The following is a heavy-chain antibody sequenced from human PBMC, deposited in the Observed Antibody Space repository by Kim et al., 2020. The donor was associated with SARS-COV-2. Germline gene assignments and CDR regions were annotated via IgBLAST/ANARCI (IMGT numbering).Heavy chain of an antibody. CDR3: ARGYGSGSYEGF. D-gene: IGHD3-10*01. CDR2: INVGNGNT. CDR1: GFTFTSYA. J-gene: IGHJ4*02. Sequence: ASVKVSCKASGFTFTSYAMHWVRQAPGQRLEWMGGINVGNGNTKYSQKFQGRVTITRDTSASTAYMELSSLRSEDTAVYYCARGYGSGSYEGFWGQGTLVTVSS. V-gene: IGHV1-3*01.